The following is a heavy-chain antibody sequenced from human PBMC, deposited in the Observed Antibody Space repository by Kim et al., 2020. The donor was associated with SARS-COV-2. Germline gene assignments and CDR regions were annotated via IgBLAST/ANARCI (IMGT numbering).Heavy chain of an antibody. J-gene: IGHJ4*02. CDR3: ANSYSGSYLPRFDY. CDR1: GFTFSSYA. CDR2: ISGSGGST. V-gene: IGHV3-23*01. Sequence: GGSLRLSCAASGFTFSSYAMSWVRQAPGKGLEWVSAISGSGGSTYYADSVKGRFTISRDNSKNTLYLQMNSLRAEDTAVYYCANSYSGSYLPRFDYWGQGTLVTVSS. D-gene: IGHD1-26*01.